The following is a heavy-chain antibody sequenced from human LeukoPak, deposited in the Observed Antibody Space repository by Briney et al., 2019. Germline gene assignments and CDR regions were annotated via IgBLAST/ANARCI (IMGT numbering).Heavy chain of an antibody. CDR1: GGSISSGSYY. D-gene: IGHD3-22*01. J-gene: IGHJ4*02. V-gene: IGHV4-61*02. CDR2: IYTSGST. CDR3: ARENSYYDGSGYYYGSGYFDY. Sequence: PSETLSLTCTVSGGSISSGSYYWSWIRQPAGKGLEWIGRIYTSGSTNYNPSLQSRVTISVDTSKNHFSLRLSSVTAADTAVYYCARENSYYDGSGYYYGSGYFDYWGQGTLVTVSS.